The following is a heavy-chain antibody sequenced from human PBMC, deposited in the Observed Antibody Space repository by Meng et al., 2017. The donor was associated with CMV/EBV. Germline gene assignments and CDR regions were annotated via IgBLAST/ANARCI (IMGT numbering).Heavy chain of an antibody. CDR3: ARAGGHCSNSTCYDLPHWFDP. J-gene: IGHJ5*02. D-gene: IGHD2-2*01. CDR2: IRYDGSSK. V-gene: IGHV3-30*02. CDR1: GFTFSTFG. Sequence: GESLKISCAASGFTFSTFGMHWVRQAPGKGLEWVAVIRYDGSSKYYADSVKGRFTISRDNSKNTLYLQMNSLRTEDTAVYYCARAGGHCSNSTCYDLPHWFDPWGQGTLVTVSS.